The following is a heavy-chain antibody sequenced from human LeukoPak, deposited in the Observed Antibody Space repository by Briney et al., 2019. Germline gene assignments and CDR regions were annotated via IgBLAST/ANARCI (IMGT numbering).Heavy chain of an antibody. CDR1: GYTFASYG. D-gene: IGHD3-3*01. Sequence: GASVKVSCKASGYTFASYGISWVRQAPEQGLEWMGWISGYNGNTNYAQKFQGRVTMTTDTSTSTAYMELRSLRSDDTAVYYCARDQRFLEWFAYYGMDVWGQGTTVTVSS. CDR2: ISGYNGNT. V-gene: IGHV1-18*01. J-gene: IGHJ6*02. CDR3: ARDQRFLEWFAYYGMDV.